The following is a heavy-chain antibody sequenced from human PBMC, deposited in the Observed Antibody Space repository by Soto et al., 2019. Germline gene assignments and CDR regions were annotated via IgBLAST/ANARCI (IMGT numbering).Heavy chain of an antibody. CDR3: ARDLDPSYSSSLFTDYYYGMDV. J-gene: IGHJ6*02. CDR2: IWYDGSNK. CDR1: GFTFSSYG. Sequence: HPGGSLRLSCAASGFTFSSYGMHWVRQAPGKGLEWVAVIWYDGSNKYYADSVKGRFTISRDNSKNTLYLQMNSLRAEDTAVYYCARDLDPSYSSSLFTDYYYGMDVWGQGTTVTVSS. D-gene: IGHD6-6*01. V-gene: IGHV3-33*08.